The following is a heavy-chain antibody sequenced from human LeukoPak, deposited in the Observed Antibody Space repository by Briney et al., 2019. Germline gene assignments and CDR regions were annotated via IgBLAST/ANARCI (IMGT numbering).Heavy chain of an antibody. D-gene: IGHD3-16*02. CDR3: ARQRDYVWGSYRHDAFDI. CDR1: GYSFTSYW. V-gene: IGHV5-51*01. CDR2: IYPGDSDT. J-gene: IGHJ3*02. Sequence: GESLKISCKGSGYSFTSYWIGWVRQMPGKGLEWMGIIYPGDSDTRYSPSFQGQVTISADKSISTAYLQWSSLKASDTAMYYCARQRDYVWGSYRHDAFDIWGQGTMVTVSS.